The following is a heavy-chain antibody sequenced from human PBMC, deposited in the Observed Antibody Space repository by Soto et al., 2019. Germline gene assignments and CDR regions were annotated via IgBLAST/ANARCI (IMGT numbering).Heavy chain of an antibody. J-gene: IGHJ4*02. D-gene: IGHD4-17*01. CDR2: IYYSENT. CDR1: GGSISSSGNH. V-gene: IGHV4-39*01. Sequence: SETLSLTCTVSGGSISSSGNHWGWIRQPPGKGLEWIGNIYYSENTYYNPSLKSRVTISVDTSKNQFSLRLTPVTAADTAVYYCATHPPYGPLDHWGQGTLVTVSS. CDR3: ATHPPYGPLDH.